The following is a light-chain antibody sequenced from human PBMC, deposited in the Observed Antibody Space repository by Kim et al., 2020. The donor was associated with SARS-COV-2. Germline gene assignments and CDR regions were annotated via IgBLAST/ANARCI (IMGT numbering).Light chain of an antibody. CDR1: SDINVIDFN. Sequence: QLVLTQPPFSSASLGESARLTCTLPSDINVIDFNIYWYQQKPGSPPRFLLYYSSDSDKGQGSGVPSRFSGSKDASANTGILVISGLQSEDEADYYCMVWPCDERVFCGGTQLTV. CDR3: MVWPCDERV. V-gene: IGLV5-37*01. J-gene: IGLJ3*02. CDR2: YSSDSDK.